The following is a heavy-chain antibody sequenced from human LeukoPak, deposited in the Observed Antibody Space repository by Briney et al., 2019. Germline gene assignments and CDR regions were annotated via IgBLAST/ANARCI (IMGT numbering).Heavy chain of an antibody. D-gene: IGHD3-10*01. CDR3: AKNGFGSY. CDR1: GFTFSTNW. CDR2: INPDGSVN. Sequence: GGSLRLSCAASGFTFSTNWMIWVRQPPGKGLEWVASINPDGSVNLYVDSVKGRFTISRDNAKNSLYLQMNSLRVDDTAVYYCAKNGFGSYWGQGALVTVSS. J-gene: IGHJ4*02. V-gene: IGHV3-7*02.